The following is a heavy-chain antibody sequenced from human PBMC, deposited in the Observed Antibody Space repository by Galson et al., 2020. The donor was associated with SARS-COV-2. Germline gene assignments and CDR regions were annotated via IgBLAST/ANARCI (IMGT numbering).Heavy chain of an antibody. CDR1: GGAISSGRYY. Sequence: SETLSLTCTVSGGAISSGRYYCSWIRQPAVKGLEWIGRIYTSGSTNYNSSLKSLDTTSVDTSKNHASRKLNSLTAADTAVYYCARDRVACTSTSCYSYYYYYGVDVWGQGTTVTVSS. V-gene: IGHV4-61*02. D-gene: IGHD2-2*01. J-gene: IGHJ6*02. CDR2: IYTSGST. CDR3: ARDRVACTSTSCYSYYYYYGVDV.